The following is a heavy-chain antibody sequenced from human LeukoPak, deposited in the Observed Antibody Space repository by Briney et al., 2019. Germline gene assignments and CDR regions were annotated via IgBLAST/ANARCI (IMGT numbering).Heavy chain of an antibody. J-gene: IGHJ6*02. V-gene: IGHV3-23*01. CDR3: AKTTVTTLANYYGMDV. Sequence: RGSLRLPCAASGFTFSNFVMNWVRQAPGKGLQWVSTIGAGGVNTYYADSVKGRFTISRDNSKNTLYLQMNSLRAEDTAVYYCAKTTVTTLANYYGMDVWGQGTTVTVSS. CDR2: IGAGGVNT. CDR1: GFTFSNFV. D-gene: IGHD4-17*01.